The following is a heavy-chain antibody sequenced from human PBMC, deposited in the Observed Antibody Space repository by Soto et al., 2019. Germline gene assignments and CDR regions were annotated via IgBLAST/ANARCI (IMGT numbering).Heavy chain of an antibody. CDR3: ARGSQESQLPYLVWFDP. J-gene: IGHJ5*02. D-gene: IGHD2-2*02. CDR1: GGSFSGYY. V-gene: IGHV4-34*01. CDR2: INHSGST. Sequence: SETLSLTCAAYGGSFSGYYWSWIRQPPGKGLEWIGEINHSGSTNYNPSLKSRVTISVDTSKNQFSLKLSSVTAADTAVYYCARGSQESQLPYLVWFDPWGQGTLVTVSS.